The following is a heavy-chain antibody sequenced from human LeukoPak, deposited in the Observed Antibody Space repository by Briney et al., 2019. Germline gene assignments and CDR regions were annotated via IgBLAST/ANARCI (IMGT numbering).Heavy chain of an antibody. D-gene: IGHD1-26*01. Sequence: GSLRLSCAASGFTFSSYSMNWVRQAPGKGLEWVSSISSSSSYIYYADSVKGRFTISRDNAKNSLYLQMNSLRAEDTAVYYCARSTGGATFAFDIWGQGTMVTVSS. CDR1: GFTFSSYS. V-gene: IGHV3-21*01. CDR2: ISSSSSYI. CDR3: ARSTGGATFAFDI. J-gene: IGHJ3*02.